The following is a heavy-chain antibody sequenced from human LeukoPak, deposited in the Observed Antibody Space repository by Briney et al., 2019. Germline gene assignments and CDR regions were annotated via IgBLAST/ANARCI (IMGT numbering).Heavy chain of an antibody. CDR3: ANYDFWSGYATPSIDY. V-gene: IGHV3-7*03. D-gene: IGHD3-3*01. J-gene: IGHJ4*02. CDR1: GFSFSSYW. CDR2: IKPDGSGP. Sequence: GGSLRLSCEASGFSFSSYWMTWVRQAPGKGLEWVANIKPDGSGPYYVDSVRGRFTISRDNTKNSLYLHMSSLRAEDTAVYYCANYDFWSGYATPSIDYWGQGTLVTVSS.